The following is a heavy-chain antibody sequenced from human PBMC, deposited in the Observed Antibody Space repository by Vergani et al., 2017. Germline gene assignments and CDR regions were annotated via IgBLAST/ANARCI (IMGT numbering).Heavy chain of an antibody. CDR1: GITFWKFG. D-gene: IGHD3-9*01. CDR2: ISWNSGAV. Sequence: EVDLVESGGGLAQPGGSLRLSCEASGITFWKFGMHWVRQGPGKGLEWVSGISWNSGAVDDADSVRGRFTISRDNAKNSLFLEMNSLRFEDTAVYYCARRSGIVYDIFSGTQYFFDFWGQGTLVTVSS. J-gene: IGHJ4*02. V-gene: IGHV3-9*01. CDR3: ARRSGIVYDIFSGTQYFFDF.